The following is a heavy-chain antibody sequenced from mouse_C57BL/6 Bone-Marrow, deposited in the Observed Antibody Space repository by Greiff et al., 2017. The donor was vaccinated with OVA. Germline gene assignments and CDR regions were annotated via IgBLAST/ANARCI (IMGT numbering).Heavy chain of an antibody. D-gene: IGHD1-1*01. Sequence: VHVKQSGPGLVKPGASVKITCKASGYTFTDYNMDWVKQSHGKSLEWIGDINPNNGGNIYNQKCTGKATLTVDKSSSTAYMELRSLTSEDTAVYYCARSGNSSYYAMDYWGQGTSVTVSS. CDR3: ARSGNSSYYAMDY. V-gene: IGHV1-18*01. CDR2: INPNNGGN. CDR1: GYTFTDYN. J-gene: IGHJ4*01.